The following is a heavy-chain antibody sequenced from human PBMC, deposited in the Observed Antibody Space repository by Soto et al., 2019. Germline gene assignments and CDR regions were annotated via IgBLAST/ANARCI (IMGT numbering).Heavy chain of an antibody. CDR1: GYTFISHG. CDR2: ISGKNGNT. V-gene: IGHV1-18*04. D-gene: IGHD2-15*01. CDR3: ARVSSSIVVVPDYGMDV. J-gene: IGHJ6*02. Sequence: QVQLVQSGVEVKKPGASVKVSCKASGYTFISHGISWVRQAPGQGLEWMGWISGKNGNTNYAQKLQGRVTLTTDTSTSTAYMELRSLRSDDKAVYYCARVSSSIVVVPDYGMDVWGQGTTVTVSS.